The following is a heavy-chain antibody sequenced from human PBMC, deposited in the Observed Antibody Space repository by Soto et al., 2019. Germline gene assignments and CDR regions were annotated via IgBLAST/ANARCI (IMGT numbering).Heavy chain of an antibody. V-gene: IGHV3-7*01. CDR2: IKQDGSEK. Sequence: PGGSLRLSCAASGFTFSSYWMSWVRQAPGKGLEWVANIKQDGSEKYYVDSVKGRFTISRDNAKNSLYLQMNSLRAEDTAVYYCARQMDRYCSGGSCYSSYYYYYYMDVWGKGTTVTVSS. J-gene: IGHJ6*03. CDR3: ARQMDRYCSGGSCYSSYYYYYYMDV. D-gene: IGHD2-15*01. CDR1: GFTFSSYW.